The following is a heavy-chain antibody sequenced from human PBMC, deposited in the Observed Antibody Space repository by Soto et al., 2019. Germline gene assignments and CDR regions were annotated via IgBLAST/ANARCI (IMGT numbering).Heavy chain of an antibody. CDR1: RGSFSGFY. CDR2: INHRGTT. D-gene: IGHD5-18*01. J-gene: IGHJ6*02. CDR3: ARGRGYVYGSNFYGLDV. Sequence: SETLSLTCGVYRGSFSGFYWSWIRQSPGKGLEWIGEINHRGTTNYNPSFNNRVTISVDRSTNNFSLKMTSVTAADAAVYYCARGRGYVYGSNFYGLDVWGQGTTVTVSS. V-gene: IGHV4-34*01.